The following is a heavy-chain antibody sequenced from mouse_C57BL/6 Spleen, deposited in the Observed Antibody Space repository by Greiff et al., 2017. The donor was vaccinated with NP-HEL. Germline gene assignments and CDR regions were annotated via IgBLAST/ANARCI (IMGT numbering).Heavy chain of an antibody. J-gene: IGHJ4*01. D-gene: IGHD1-1*01. Sequence: QVHVKQSGAELARPGASVKLSCKASGYTFTSYGISWVKQRTGQGLEWIGEIYPRSGNTYYNEKFKGKATLTADKSSSTAYMELRSLTSEDSAVYFRATVYYYGSSYAMDYWGQGTSVTVSS. CDR1: GYTFTSYG. V-gene: IGHV1-81*01. CDR2: IYPRSGNT. CDR3: ATVYYYGSSYAMDY.